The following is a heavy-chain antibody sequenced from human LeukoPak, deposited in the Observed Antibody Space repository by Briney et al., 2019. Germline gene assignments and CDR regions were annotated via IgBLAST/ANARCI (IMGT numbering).Heavy chain of an antibody. J-gene: IGHJ6*03. Sequence: SETLSLTCAVYGGSFSGYYWSWIRQPPGKGLEWIGEINHSGSTNYNPSLKSRVTISVDTSKNQFSLKLSSVTAADTAVYHCARARGYYYYYMDVWGKGTTVTVSS. CDR3: ARARGYYYYYMDV. CDR2: INHSGST. CDR1: GGSFSGYY. V-gene: IGHV4-34*01.